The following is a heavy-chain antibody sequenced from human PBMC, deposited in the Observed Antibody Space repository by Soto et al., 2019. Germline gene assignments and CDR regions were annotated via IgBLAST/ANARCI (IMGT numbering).Heavy chain of an antibody. Sequence: PGGSLRLYCAASRFYFSVQYMDWVRQAQGKWLEWVGRIKNSANSYTTEYAASVKGRITISRDDSNNSLYLQIHSLKTEDTAVYYCARMDTYYGSGSNYHGFDYWGQGTLVTVSS. J-gene: IGHJ4*02. CDR2: IKNSANSYTT. CDR1: RFYFSVQY. D-gene: IGHD3-10*01. CDR3: ARMDTYYGSGSNYHGFDY. V-gene: IGHV3-72*01.